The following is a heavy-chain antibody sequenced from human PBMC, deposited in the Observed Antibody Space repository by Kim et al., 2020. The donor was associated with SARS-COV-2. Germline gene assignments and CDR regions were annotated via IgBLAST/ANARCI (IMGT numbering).Heavy chain of an antibody. CDR1: GGSFSGYY. J-gene: IGHJ4*02. D-gene: IGHD1-26*01. CDR2: INHSGST. V-gene: IGHV4-34*01. CDR3: ARAGWGRFDY. Sequence: SETLSLTCAVYGGSFSGYYWSWIRQPPGKGLEWIGEINHSGSTNYNPSLKSRVIISVDTSKNQFSLKLSSVTAADTAVDYCARAGWGRFDYWGQGTLVTVSS.